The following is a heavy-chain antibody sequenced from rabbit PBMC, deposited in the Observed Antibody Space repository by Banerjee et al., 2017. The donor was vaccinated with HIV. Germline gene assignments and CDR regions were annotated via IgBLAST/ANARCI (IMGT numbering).Heavy chain of an antibody. J-gene: IGHJ6*01. CDR3: ARDLAGVIGWNFGL. V-gene: IGHV1S40*01. D-gene: IGHD4-1*01. Sequence: QSLEESGGDLVKPGASLTLTCTASGFSFSSSDYMCWVRQAPGKGLEWIGCIDIGSSGSTWYASWAKGRFTISKTSSTTVTLQMTSLTAADTATYFCARDLAGVIGWNFGLWGPGTLVTVS. CDR1: GFSFSSSDY. CDR2: IDIGSSGST.